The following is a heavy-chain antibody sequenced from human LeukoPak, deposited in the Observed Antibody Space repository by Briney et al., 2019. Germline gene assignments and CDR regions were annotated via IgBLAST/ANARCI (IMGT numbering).Heavy chain of an antibody. CDR2: ISWNSGSI. Sequence: PPGRSLRLSCAASGFTFDDYAMHWVRQAPGKGLEWVSGISWNSGSIGYADSVKGRFTISRDNAKNSLYLQMNSLRAEDMALYYCAKGGGSSPDQHEYFQHWGQGTLVTVSS. J-gene: IGHJ1*01. V-gene: IGHV3-9*03. CDR1: GFTFDDYA. CDR3: AKGGGSSPDQHEYFQH. D-gene: IGHD2-15*01.